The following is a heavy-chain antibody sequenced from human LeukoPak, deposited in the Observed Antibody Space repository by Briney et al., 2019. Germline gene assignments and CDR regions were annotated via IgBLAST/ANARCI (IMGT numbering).Heavy chain of an antibody. CDR3: ARGGRPADY. CDR2: ITPANAKT. CDR1: GYTFTSYD. Sequence: ASVKVSCKASGYTFTSYDFYWVRQATGQGLEWMGWITPANAKTGYAQKFQGRLTITRNTSISTVYMELSTLRSEDTAVYYCARGGRPADYWGQGTLVTVSS. J-gene: IGHJ4*02. V-gene: IGHV1-8*01.